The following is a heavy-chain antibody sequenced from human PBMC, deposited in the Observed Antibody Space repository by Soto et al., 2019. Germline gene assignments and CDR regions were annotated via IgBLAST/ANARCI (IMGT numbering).Heavy chain of an antibody. D-gene: IGHD6-19*01. V-gene: IGHV3-73*01. J-gene: IGHJ4*02. CDR3: ASIAVAGYDY. CDR2: IRSKANSYAT. CDR1: GFTFSGSA. Sequence: GGSLRLSCAASGFTFSGSAMHWVRQASGKGLEWVGRIRSKANSYATAYAASVKGRFTISRDDSKNTAYLQMNSLRAEDTAVYYCASIAVAGYDYWGQGTLVTVSS.